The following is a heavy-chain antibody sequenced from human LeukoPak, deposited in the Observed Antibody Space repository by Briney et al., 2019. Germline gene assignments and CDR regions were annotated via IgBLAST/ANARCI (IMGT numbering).Heavy chain of an antibody. CDR3: AKEQITMVRGVKTNWFDP. CDR1: GFTFSSYG. V-gene: IGHV3-23*01. CDR2: ISGSGGST. J-gene: IGHJ5*02. Sequence: GGSLRLSCAASGFTFSSYGMSWVRQAPGKGLEWVSAISGSGGSTYYADSVKGRFTISRDNSKNTLYLQMNSLRAEDTAVYYCAKEQITMVRGVKTNWFDPWGQGTLVTVSS. D-gene: IGHD3-10*01.